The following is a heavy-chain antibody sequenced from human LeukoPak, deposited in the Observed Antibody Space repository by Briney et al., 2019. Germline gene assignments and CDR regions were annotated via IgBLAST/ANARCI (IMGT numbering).Heavy chain of an antibody. CDR1: GFDFEDYA. Sequence: PGGSLRLSCAASGFDFEDYAIHWVRQVPGKGLEWVSGISWNSGAKAYADSVRGRFTISRDNSKNTLYLQMNSLRAEDTAVYYCARVQHTAMAKIFDYWGQGTLVTVSS. CDR2: ISWNSGAK. V-gene: IGHV3-9*01. D-gene: IGHD5-18*01. J-gene: IGHJ4*02. CDR3: ARVQHTAMAKIFDY.